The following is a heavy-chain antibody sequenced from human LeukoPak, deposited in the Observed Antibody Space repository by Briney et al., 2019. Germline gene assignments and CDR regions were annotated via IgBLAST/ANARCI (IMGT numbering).Heavy chain of an antibody. CDR2: MNPNSGNT. CDR3: ARGLRYYDFWSGYFTPCYYYMDV. V-gene: IGHV1-8*03. CDR1: GYTFTSYD. D-gene: IGHD3-3*01. J-gene: IGHJ6*03. Sequence: ASVKVSCKASGYTFTSYDINWVRQATGQGLEWMGWMNPNSGNTGYAQKFQGRVTITRNTSISTAYMELSSLRSEDTAVYYRARGLRYYDFWSGYFTPCYYYMDVWGKGTTVTVSS.